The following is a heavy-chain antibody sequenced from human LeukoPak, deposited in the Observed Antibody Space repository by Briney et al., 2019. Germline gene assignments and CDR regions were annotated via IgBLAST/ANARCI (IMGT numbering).Heavy chain of an antibody. CDR1: GDIVSSSSAT. CDR2: TFYRSKWYN. D-gene: IGHD1-14*01. V-gene: IGHV6-1*01. J-gene: IGHJ4*02. CDR3: ARGAPYHLDF. Sequence: SQTLSLTRAISGDIVSSSSATWNWIRQSPSRGLEWLGRTFYRSKWYNDYAVSVESRISVTPDTSKNQFSLQLNSVTPEDTAIYYCARGAPYHLDFWGQGTLVTVSS.